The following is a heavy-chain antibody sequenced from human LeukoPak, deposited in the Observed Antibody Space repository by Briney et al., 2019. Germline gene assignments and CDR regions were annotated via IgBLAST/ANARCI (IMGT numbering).Heavy chain of an antibody. J-gene: IGHJ3*02. CDR2: ISSTSYYI. Sequence: GGSLRLSCAASGFTFSSYSMNWVRQAPGKGLEWVSSISSTSYYISHTDSVKGRFTISRDNAKNSLYLQMNSLRAEDMAVYYCARDGRYDSWTGPDAFDIWGQGTMVTVSS. D-gene: IGHD3-3*01. V-gene: IGHV3-21*01. CDR3: ARDGRYDSWTGPDAFDI. CDR1: GFTFSSYS.